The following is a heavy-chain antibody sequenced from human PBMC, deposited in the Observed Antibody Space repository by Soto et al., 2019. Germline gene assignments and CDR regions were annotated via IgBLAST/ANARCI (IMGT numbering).Heavy chain of an antibody. Sequence: EVQLVESGGGLVLPGGSLRLSCAASGFAFSNYWMHWVRQAPGKGLVWVSRIFSDGSSTTYADSVKGRFTISRDNAKNTLYLQMHSLRVEDTAVYYCVREPSNTPSYFQHWGQGTLVTVSS. D-gene: IGHD4-4*01. CDR1: GFAFSNYW. CDR3: VREPSNTPSYFQH. V-gene: IGHV3-74*03. J-gene: IGHJ1*01. CDR2: IFSDGSST.